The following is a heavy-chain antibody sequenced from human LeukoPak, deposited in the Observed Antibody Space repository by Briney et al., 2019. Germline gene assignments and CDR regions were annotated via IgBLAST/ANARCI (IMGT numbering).Heavy chain of an antibody. Sequence: ASVKVSCKASGYTFTSYGISWVRQAPGQGLEWMGWISAYNGDTKYAQKFQGRVTITADESTSTAYMELSSLRSEDTAVYYCARSPHYDFWSGYYKPVYFDYWGQGTLVTVSS. V-gene: IGHV1-18*01. D-gene: IGHD3-3*01. CDR1: GYTFTSYG. J-gene: IGHJ4*02. CDR2: ISAYNGDT. CDR3: ARSPHYDFWSGYYKPVYFDY.